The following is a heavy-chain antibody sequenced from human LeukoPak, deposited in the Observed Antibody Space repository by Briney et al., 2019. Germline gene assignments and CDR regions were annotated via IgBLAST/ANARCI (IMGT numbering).Heavy chain of an antibody. CDR1: GGSFSGYY. V-gene: IGHV4-34*01. CDR2: INHSGST. J-gene: IGHJ5*02. D-gene: IGHD2-2*01. CDR3: ARGRVCSSTSCYPPGWFDP. Sequence: SETLFLTCAVYGGSFSGYYWSWIRQPPGKGLEWIGEINHSGSTNYNPSLKSRVTISVDTSKNQFSLKLSSVTAADTAVYYCARGRVCSSTSCYPPGWFDPWGQGTLVTVSS.